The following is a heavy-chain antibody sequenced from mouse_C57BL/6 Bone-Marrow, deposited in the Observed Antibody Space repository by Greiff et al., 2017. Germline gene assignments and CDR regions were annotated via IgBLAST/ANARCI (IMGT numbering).Heavy chain of an antibody. CDR1: GYTFTSYW. CDR2: IYPTSGRT. V-gene: IGHV1-55*01. J-gene: IGHJ2*01. CDR3: ARSGPLGRSFDY. D-gene: IGHD4-1*01. Sequence: QVQLQQPGAELVKPGASVKMSCKASGYTFTSYWITWVKQRPGQGLEWIGDIYPTSGRTNYNEQFKSKAILTVDTATNTAYMQLSSLTSEDSAVFYGARSGPLGRSFDYWGQGTTLTVSS.